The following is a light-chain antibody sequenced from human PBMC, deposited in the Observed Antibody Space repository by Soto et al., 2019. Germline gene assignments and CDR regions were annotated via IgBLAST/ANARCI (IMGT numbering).Light chain of an antibody. CDR2: VAS. V-gene: IGKV3-15*01. J-gene: IGKJ4*01. CDR3: QRYNVWPLT. CDR1: QSVSSK. Sequence: EIVMTQSPATLSVSPGERATLSYRASQSVSSKLDWYQQKPGQTPKLLIYVASTRATGIPARFSGSGSGTEFTLTISSLPSEDFAVYYCQRYNVWPLTFGGGTKVEFK.